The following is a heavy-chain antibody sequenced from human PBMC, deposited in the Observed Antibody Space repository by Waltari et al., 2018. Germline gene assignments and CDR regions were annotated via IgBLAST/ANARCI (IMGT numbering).Heavy chain of an antibody. J-gene: IGHJ4*02. Sequence: QLQMHESGPGLVKSSETLSLTCTVSGDSMTNSNYYWAWIRQPPGKGLEWIGDIYYSGTSFYNPSLMSRLTISADTSKNHFSLSLTSVTVADTAIYYCAQRPMGAAFDYWGQGVLVTISS. CDR2: IYYSGTS. V-gene: IGHV4-39*02. D-gene: IGHD3-16*01. CDR3: AQRPMGAAFDY. CDR1: GDSMTNSNYY.